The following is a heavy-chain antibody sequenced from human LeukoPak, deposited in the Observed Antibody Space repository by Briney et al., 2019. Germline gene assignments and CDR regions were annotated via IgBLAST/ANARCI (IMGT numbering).Heavy chain of an antibody. CDR1: GFTFNDYS. CDR2: ISWNSGSA. D-gene: IGHD5-12*01. CDR3: AKDRTYSAYAALDY. J-gene: IGHJ4*02. Sequence: GGSLRLSCAASGFTFNDYSMHWVRQAPGKGLEWVSGISWNSGSAGYADSVKGRFTISRDSAKNSLYLQMNSLRTEDTALYYCAKDRTYSAYAALDYWGQGTLVTVSS. V-gene: IGHV3-9*01.